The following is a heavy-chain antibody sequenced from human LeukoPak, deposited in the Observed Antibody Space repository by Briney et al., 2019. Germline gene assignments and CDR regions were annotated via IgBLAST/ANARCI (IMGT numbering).Heavy chain of an antibody. D-gene: IGHD1-26*01. CDR2: ISSSSRTV. CDR1: GFTVSTNY. J-gene: IGHJ4*02. Sequence: PGGSLRLSCAASGFTVSTNYMSWVRQAPGKGLEWISYISSSSRTVHYADSVKGRFTISRDNAKNSLYLQMNSLRDEDTAVYYCARARDGSYDYWGQGTLVTVSS. CDR3: ARARDGSYDY. V-gene: IGHV3-48*02.